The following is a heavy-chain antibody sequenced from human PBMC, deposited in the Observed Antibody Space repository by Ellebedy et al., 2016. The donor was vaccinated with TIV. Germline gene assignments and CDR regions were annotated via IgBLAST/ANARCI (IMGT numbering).Heavy chain of an antibody. CDR2: IYYSGST. CDR3: AVVTPWHYYYGLDV. V-gene: IGHV4-31*03. Sequence: MPSETLSLTCTVSGGSISSGGYYWSWIRQHPGKGLEWIGYIYYSGSTYYNPSLKSRVTISVDTSKNQFSLKLSSVPAADTAVYYCAVVTPWHYYYGLDVWGQGTTVTVSS. CDR1: GGSISSGGYY. D-gene: IGHD4-23*01. J-gene: IGHJ6*02.